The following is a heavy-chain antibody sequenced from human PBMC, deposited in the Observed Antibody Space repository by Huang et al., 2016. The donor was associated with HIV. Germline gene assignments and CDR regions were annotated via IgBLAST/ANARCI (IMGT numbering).Heavy chain of an antibody. CDR2: IRSKANSYAT. CDR1: GFTFSGSA. Sequence: EVQLVESGGGFVQPGGSLKLSCAASGFTFSGSAMHWVRQASGKGLEWVGRIRSKANSYATAYAASVKGRFTISRDDSKNTAYLQMNSLKTEDTAVYYCTRLTMIGDGDYWGQGTLVTVSS. V-gene: IGHV3-73*01. CDR3: TRLTMIGDGDY. D-gene: IGHD3-22*01. J-gene: IGHJ4*02.